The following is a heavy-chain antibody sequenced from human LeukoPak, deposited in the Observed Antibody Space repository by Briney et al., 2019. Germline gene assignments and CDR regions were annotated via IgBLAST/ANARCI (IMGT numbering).Heavy chain of an antibody. J-gene: IGHJ5*02. CDR3: ARGTPRYNWFDP. V-gene: IGHV4-39*07. D-gene: IGHD2-2*01. CDR1: GGSLSSGSYY. Sequence: SETLSLTCTVSGGSLSSGSYYWGWIRQPPGKGLEWIGSIYYSGSTNYNPSLKSRVTISVDKSKNQFSLKLSSVTAADTAVYYCARGTPRYNWFDPWGQGTLVTVSS. CDR2: IYYSGST.